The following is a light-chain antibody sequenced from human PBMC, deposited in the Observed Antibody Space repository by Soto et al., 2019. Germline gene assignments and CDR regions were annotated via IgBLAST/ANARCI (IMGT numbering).Light chain of an antibody. Sequence: QSAVTQPASVSGSPGQLITISCTGTSSDVGDYNYVSWYQHHPGKAPKLIIYEVRNRPSGVPNRFSGAKSGNTASLTISGLQAEDEADYDCSSYRTGSAFYVFGSGTQLTVL. CDR2: EVR. CDR3: SSYRTGSAFYV. V-gene: IGLV2-14*01. J-gene: IGLJ7*01. CDR1: SSDVGDYNY.